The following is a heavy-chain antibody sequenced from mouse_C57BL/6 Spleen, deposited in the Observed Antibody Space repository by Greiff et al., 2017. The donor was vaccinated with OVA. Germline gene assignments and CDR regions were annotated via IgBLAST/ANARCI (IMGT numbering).Heavy chain of an antibody. J-gene: IGHJ2*01. CDR3: ARYGDYYGSSPFDY. V-gene: IGHV1-52*01. CDR1: GYTFTSYW. CDR2: IDPSDSET. Sequence: VQLQQPGAELVRPGSSVKLSCKASGYTFTSYWMHWVKQRPIQGLEWIGNIDPSDSETHYNQKFKDKATLTVDKSSSTAYMQLSSLTSEDSAVXYCARYGDYYGSSPFDYWGQGTTLTVSS. D-gene: IGHD1-1*01.